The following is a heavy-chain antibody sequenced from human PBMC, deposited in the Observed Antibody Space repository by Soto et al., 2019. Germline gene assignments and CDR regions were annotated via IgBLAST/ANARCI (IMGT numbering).Heavy chain of an antibody. J-gene: IGHJ6*02. Sequence: SETLSLTCTVSGGSISSYYWSWIRQPPGKGLEWIGYIYYSGSTNYNPSLKSRVTISVDTSKNQFSLKLSSVTAADTAVYYCAGDYYYDSSGSPYYYYYGMDVWGQGTTVTVSS. D-gene: IGHD3-22*01. CDR3: AGDYYYDSSGSPYYYYYGMDV. V-gene: IGHV4-59*01. CDR2: IYYSGST. CDR1: GGSISSYY.